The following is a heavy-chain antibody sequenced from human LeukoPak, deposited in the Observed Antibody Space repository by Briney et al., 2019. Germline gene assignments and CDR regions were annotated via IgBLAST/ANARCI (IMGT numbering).Heavy chain of an antibody. J-gene: IGHJ3*02. CDR2: IYHSGST. CDR3: ARDSELESSTPPGYSAFDI. CDR1: GGSISSGGYY. Sequence: SPSETLSLTCTVSGGSISSGGYYWSWIRQPPGKGLEWIGYIYHSGSTYYNPSLKSRVTISVDRSKNQFSLKLSSVTAADTAVYYCARDSELESSTPPGYSAFDIWGQGTMVTVSS. D-gene: IGHD2-15*01. V-gene: IGHV4-30-2*01.